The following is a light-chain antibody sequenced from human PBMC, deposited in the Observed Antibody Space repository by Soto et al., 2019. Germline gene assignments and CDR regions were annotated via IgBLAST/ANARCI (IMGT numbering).Light chain of an antibody. CDR2: DAS. V-gene: IGKV1-33*01. CDR3: QQYHNLPLT. Sequence: DIPLTQSPSSLSASVGDSVTITCQASQGIDVYLNWYQQRPGKAPSLVVYDASNLQTGVPSRFSGRGSGTDFSLTISALQPEDIATYYCQQYHNLPLTFGGGTRVEI. J-gene: IGKJ4*01. CDR1: QGIDVY.